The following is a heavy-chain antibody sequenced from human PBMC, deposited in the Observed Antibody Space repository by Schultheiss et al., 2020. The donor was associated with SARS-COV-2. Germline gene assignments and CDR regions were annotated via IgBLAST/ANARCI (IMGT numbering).Heavy chain of an antibody. V-gene: IGHV4-39*07. CDR3: ARVPPGTIFGVVPYFDY. J-gene: IGHJ4*02. Sequence: SETLSLTCTVSGGSISSSSYYWGWIRQHPGKGLEWIGYIYHSGSTNYNPSLKSRVTISVDTSKNQFSLKLSSVTAADTAVYYCARVPPGTIFGVVPYFDYWGQGTLVTVSS. D-gene: IGHD3-3*01. CDR1: GGSISSSSYY. CDR2: IYHSGST.